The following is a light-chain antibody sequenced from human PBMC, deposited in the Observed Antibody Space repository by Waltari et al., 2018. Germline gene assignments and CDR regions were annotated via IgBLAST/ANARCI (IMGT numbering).Light chain of an antibody. J-gene: IGLJ1*01. CDR3: AAWDDSLSGFYV. CDR1: SSNIGSNY. V-gene: IGLV1-47*01. CDR2: RNT. Sequence: QSVLTQPPSASGTPGQRVTIACSGSSSNIGSNYVYWYQQLPGTAPKLLTYRNTQLPSGVPDRFTGSKSGTSASPAISGLRSEDEADYYCAAWDDSLSGFYVFGTGTKVTVL.